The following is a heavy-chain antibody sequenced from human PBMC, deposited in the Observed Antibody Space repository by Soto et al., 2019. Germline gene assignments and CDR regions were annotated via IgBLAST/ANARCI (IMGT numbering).Heavy chain of an antibody. D-gene: IGHD5-12*01. CDR1: GFTFSSYA. CDR3: AKQGGYSGYDYFGGSEYYYYGMDV. CDR2: ISGSGGST. J-gene: IGHJ6*02. V-gene: IGHV3-23*01. Sequence: PGGSLRLSCAASGFTFSSYAMSWVRQAPGKGLEWVSAISGSGGSTYYADSVKGRFTISRDNSKNTLYLQMNSLRAEDTAVYYCAKQGGYSGYDYFGGSEYYYYGMDVWGQGTTVTVS.